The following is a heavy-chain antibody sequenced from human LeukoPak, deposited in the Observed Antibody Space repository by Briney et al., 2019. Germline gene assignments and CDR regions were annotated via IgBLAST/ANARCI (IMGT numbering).Heavy chain of an antibody. CDR1: GFTFSSYG. Sequence: GGSLRLSCAASGFTFSSYGMSWVRQAPGKGLEWVSIIGGRGGSAYYADSVKGRVTISRDNSKNTLYLRMNSLRAEDTAVYYCAKQGRDWLRDYYYYMDVWGKGTTVTISS. CDR3: AKQGRDWLRDYYYYMDV. D-gene: IGHD3-9*01. CDR2: IGGRGGSA. V-gene: IGHV3-23*01. J-gene: IGHJ6*03.